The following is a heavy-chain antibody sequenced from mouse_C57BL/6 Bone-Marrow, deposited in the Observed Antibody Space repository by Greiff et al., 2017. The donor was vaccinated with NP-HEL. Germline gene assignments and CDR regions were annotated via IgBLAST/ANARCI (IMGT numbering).Heavy chain of an antibody. CDR2: ISYDGSN. CDR3: ARGQGGYFDY. Sequence: EVQLQESGPGLVKPSQSLSLTCSVTGYSITSGYYWNWIRQFPGNKLEWMGYISYDGSNNYNPSLKNRISITRDTYKNQFFLKLNSVTTEDTATYYCARGQGGYFDYWGQGTTLTVSS. J-gene: IGHJ2*01. D-gene: IGHD3-3*01. V-gene: IGHV3-6*01. CDR1: GYSITSGYY.